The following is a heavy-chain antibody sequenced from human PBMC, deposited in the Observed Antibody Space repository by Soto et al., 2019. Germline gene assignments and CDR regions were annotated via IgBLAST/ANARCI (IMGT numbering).Heavy chain of an antibody. J-gene: IGHJ6*02. V-gene: IGHV4-34*01. D-gene: IGHD6-19*01. Sequence: QVQLQQWGAGLLKPSETLSLTCAVYGGSFGGYYWSWMRQPPGKGLEWIGEINHSGRNNYNPSLTSRVTISVDTSKNQFSLKLSSVTAADTAVYYCARVPYSSGWYRGYGMDVWGQGTTVTVSS. CDR2: INHSGRN. CDR3: ARVPYSSGWYRGYGMDV. CDR1: GGSFGGYY.